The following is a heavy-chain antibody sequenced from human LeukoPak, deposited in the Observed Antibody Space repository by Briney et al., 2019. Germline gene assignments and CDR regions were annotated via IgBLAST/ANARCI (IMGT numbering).Heavy chain of an antibody. CDR1: GFTFDSYA. V-gene: IGHV3-23*01. J-gene: IGHJ6*02. D-gene: IGHD2-2*01. CDR3: ARGLVVGRGMDYGMDV. Sequence: PGGSLRLSCVVSGFTFDSYAMNWVRQAPGKGLEWVSGISGSGHSTYYADSVKGRFTISRDNSKNTMYLQMNSLRAEDTAVYYCARGLVVGRGMDYGMDVWGQGTTVTVSS. CDR2: ISGSGHST.